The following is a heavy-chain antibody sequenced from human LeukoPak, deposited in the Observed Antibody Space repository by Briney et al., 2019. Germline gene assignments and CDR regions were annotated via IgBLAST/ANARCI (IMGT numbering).Heavy chain of an antibody. CDR1: GYTFTGYY. Sequence: WASVKVSCKASGYTFTGYYMHWVRQAPGQGLEWMGWINPNSGGTNYAQKFQGRVTMTRDTFISTAYMELSRLRSDDTAVYYCARAVGATSGFDYWGQGTLVTVSS. J-gene: IGHJ4*02. CDR2: INPNSGGT. CDR3: ARAVGATSGFDY. V-gene: IGHV1-2*02. D-gene: IGHD1-26*01.